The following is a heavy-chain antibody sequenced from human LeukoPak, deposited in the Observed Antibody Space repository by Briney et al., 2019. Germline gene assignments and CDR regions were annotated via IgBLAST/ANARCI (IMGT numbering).Heavy chain of an antibody. CDR1: QFTFSRYW. D-gene: IGHD5-12*01. J-gene: IGHJ4*02. Sequence: GGSLRLSCAASQFTFSRYWMSWVRQAPGKGLEWVANINEDGGQKFYVDSVRGRFTISRDNANNSLSLQMDSLRAEDTAVYYCATGGGYEPDYWGQGTLVTVSS. CDR2: INEDGGQK. CDR3: ATGGGYEPDY. V-gene: IGHV3-7*01.